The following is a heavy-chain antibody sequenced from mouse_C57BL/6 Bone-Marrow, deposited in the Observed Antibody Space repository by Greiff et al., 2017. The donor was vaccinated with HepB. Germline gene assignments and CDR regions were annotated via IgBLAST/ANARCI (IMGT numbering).Heavy chain of an antibody. V-gene: IGHV14-4*01. CDR2: IDPENGDT. CDR1: GFNIKDDY. Sequence: VQLQQSGAELVRPGASVKLSCTASGFNIKDDYMHWVKQRPEQGLEWIGWIDPENGDTEYASKFQGKATITADTSSNTAYLQLSSLTSEDTAVYYCTTKPYYYGSRWYYAMDYWGQGTSVTVSS. CDR3: TTKPYYYGSRWYYAMDY. J-gene: IGHJ4*01. D-gene: IGHD1-1*01.